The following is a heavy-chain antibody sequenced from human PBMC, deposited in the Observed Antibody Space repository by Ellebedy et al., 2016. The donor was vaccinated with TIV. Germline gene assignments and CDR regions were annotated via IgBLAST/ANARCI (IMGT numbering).Heavy chain of an antibody. D-gene: IGHD6-19*01. CDR1: GFTFSSYA. V-gene: IGHV3-30*04. CDR2: ISYDGSNK. Sequence: GGSLRLXXAASGFTFSSYAMHWVRQAPGKGLGWVAVISYDGSNKYYADSVKGRFTISRDNSKNTLYLQMNSLRAEDTAVYYCARSDSSGWYYFDYWGQGTLVTVSS. J-gene: IGHJ4*02. CDR3: ARSDSSGWYYFDY.